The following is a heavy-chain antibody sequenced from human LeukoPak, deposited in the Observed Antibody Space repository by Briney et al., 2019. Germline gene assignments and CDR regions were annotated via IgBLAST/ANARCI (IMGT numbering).Heavy chain of an antibody. CDR2: TNHSGST. J-gene: IGHJ4*02. V-gene: IGHV4-34*01. CDR1: GGSFSGYY. Sequence: SETLSLTCAVYGGSFSGYYWSWIRQPPGMGLEWIGETNHSGSTNYNPSLKSRVTISVDTSKNQFSLKLSSVTAADTAVYYCARGKRYSYGFFDYWGQGTLVTVSS. CDR3: ARGKRYSYGFFDY. D-gene: IGHD5-18*01.